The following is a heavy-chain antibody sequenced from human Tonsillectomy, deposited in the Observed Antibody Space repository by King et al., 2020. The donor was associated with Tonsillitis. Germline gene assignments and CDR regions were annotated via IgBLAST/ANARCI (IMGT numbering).Heavy chain of an antibody. V-gene: IGHV3-23*04. CDR2: ISGGADST. D-gene: IGHD3-9*01. CDR3: AKDARYFDWLGLDGMDV. CDR1: GFTFSSYA. J-gene: IGHJ6*02. Sequence: VQLVESGGGLVQPGGSLRLSCAASGFTFSSYAMTWVRQAPGKGLEWVSGISGGADSTYYADSVEGRFTISRDNSKNTLYLQMNSLRAEDTAVYYCAKDARYFDWLGLDGMDVWGQGTTVTVSS.